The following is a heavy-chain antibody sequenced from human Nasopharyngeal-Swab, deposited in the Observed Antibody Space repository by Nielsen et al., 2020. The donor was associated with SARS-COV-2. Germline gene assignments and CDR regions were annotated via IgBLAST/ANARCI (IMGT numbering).Heavy chain of an antibody. CDR1: GGTFSSYA. V-gene: IGHV1-69*04. Sequence: SVKVSCKASGGTFSSYAISWVRQAPGQGLEWMGRIIPILGIANYAQKFQGRVTITADKSTSTAYMELSSLRSEDTAVYYCARDWVVVTAPDWFDPWGQGTLVTVPS. CDR3: ARDWVVVTAPDWFDP. J-gene: IGHJ5*02. D-gene: IGHD2-21*02. CDR2: IIPILGIA.